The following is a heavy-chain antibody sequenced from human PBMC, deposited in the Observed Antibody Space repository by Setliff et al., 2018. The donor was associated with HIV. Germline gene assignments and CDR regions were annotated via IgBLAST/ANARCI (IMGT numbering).Heavy chain of an antibody. CDR1: GGSISSGGYY. Sequence: SETLSLTCTVSGGSISSGGYYWSWIRQHPGKGLEWIGYIYYSGSTYYNPSLKSRVTISVDTSKNQFSLKLNSVTAADTAVYYCARAAPYYDYVWGSYRHFDYWGQGTLVTSPQ. J-gene: IGHJ4*02. CDR3: ARAAPYYDYVWGSYRHFDY. D-gene: IGHD3-16*02. CDR2: IYYSGST. V-gene: IGHV4-31*03.